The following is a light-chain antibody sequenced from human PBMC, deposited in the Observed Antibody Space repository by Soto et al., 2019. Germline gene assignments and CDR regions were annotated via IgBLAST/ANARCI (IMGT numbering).Light chain of an antibody. Sequence: AIRMTQSPSSFSASTGDRVTITCRASQGISSYLAWYQQKPGKAPKLLIYAASTLQSGVPSRFSGSGSGTDFTLTISGLQSEDFADYYCQQYYSYPLFGGGTKVEIK. CDR1: QGISSY. J-gene: IGKJ4*01. V-gene: IGKV1-8*01. CDR3: QQYYSYPL. CDR2: AAS.